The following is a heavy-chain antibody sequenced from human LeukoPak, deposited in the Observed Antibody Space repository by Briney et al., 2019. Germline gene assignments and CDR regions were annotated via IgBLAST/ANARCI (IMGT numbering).Heavy chain of an antibody. CDR2: ISPIFGTA. J-gene: IGHJ4*02. Sequence: SVKVSCKASGGTFSSYAISWVRQAPGQGLEWMGGISPIFGTANYAQKFQGRVTITADESTSTAYMELSSLRSEDTAVYYCARPRYNWNYVFDYWGQGTLVTVSS. CDR3: ARPRYNWNYVFDY. CDR1: GGTFSSYA. D-gene: IGHD1-7*01. V-gene: IGHV1-69*13.